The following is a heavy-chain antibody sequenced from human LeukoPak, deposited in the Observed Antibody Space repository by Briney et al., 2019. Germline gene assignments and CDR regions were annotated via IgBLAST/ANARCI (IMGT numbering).Heavy chain of an antibody. CDR2: IIPIFGTA. V-gene: IGHV1-69*05. J-gene: IGHJ4*02. CDR3: AKEYYYDSSGYYYVIDY. CDR1: GGTFSSYA. Sequence: SVKVSCKASGGTFSSYAISWVRQAPGQGLEWMGRIIPIFGTANYAQKFQGRVTITTDESTSTAYMELSSLRSEDTAVYYCAKEYYYDSSGYYYVIDYWGQGTLVTVSS. D-gene: IGHD3-22*01.